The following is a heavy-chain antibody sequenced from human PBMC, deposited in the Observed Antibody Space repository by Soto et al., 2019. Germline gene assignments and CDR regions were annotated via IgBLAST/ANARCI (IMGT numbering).Heavy chain of an antibody. Sequence: QVQLQEWGPGLVKPSETLSLTCSISGGSISDYQWNWIRQPPGKGLEWIGYIYYSGRTNYNPSLKSRLTISLDTSTRQFSLRLRSVTAADTAVYYCARMRGLGEISPYLDYWGQGALVTVSS. D-gene: IGHD3-16*01. CDR2: IYYSGRT. J-gene: IGHJ4*02. CDR3: ARMRGLGEISPYLDY. CDR1: GGSISDYQ. V-gene: IGHV4-59*01.